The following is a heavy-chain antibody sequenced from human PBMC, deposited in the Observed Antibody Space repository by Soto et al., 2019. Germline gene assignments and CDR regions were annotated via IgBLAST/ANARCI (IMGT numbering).Heavy chain of an antibody. CDR1: GYTFSTYW. V-gene: IGHV5-51*01. J-gene: IGHJ5*02. Sequence: PVESLRISGKGSGYTFSTYWIGWVRQMPGKGLEWMGIIYPGDSDTRYSPSFQGQVTISADKSITTAYLQWNSLKASDTAMYYCARQGPPTNWFDPWGQGTLVTVSS. CDR3: ARQGPPTNWFDP. CDR2: IYPGDSDT.